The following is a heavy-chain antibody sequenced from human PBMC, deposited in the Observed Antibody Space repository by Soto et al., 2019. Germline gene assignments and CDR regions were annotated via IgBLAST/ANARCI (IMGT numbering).Heavy chain of an antibody. CDR2: IIPIFNTT. J-gene: IGHJ4*02. V-gene: IGHV1-69*06. CDR1: GSRFSNYV. Sequence: QVQLVQSGAEVKTPGSSLKVSCTVSGSRFSNYVISWVRQAPGHGLEWLGRIIPIFNTTQYPQKFQGRVTITADKSTNTASLELGSLRSDDTAVYYCAREGRGKKAGYNGLVSLGYWGQGTPVTVSS. D-gene: IGHD2-2*02. CDR3: AREGRGKKAGYNGLVSLGY.